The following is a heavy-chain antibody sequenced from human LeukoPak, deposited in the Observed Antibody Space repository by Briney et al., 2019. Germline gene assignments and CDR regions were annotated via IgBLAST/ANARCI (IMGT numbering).Heavy chain of an antibody. CDR3: ARHFDSSRPVDY. D-gene: IGHD3-22*01. Sequence: PSETLSLTCTVSGGSISSHYWSWIRQPPGRELEWIGYIYYSGSTNYNPSLKSRVTISVDTSKNQFSLKLSSVTAADTAVYYCARHFDSSRPVDYWGQGTLVTASS. V-gene: IGHV4-59*08. J-gene: IGHJ4*02. CDR1: GGSISSHY. CDR2: IYYSGST.